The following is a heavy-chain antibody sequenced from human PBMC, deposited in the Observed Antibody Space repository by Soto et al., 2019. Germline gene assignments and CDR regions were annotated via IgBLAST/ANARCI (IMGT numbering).Heavy chain of an antibody. J-gene: IGHJ4*02. CDR1: GGTLGSYH. CDR2: IIPLFGAP. Sequence: QVQLVQSGAEVKKPGSSVKVSCKVSGGTLGSYHITWVRQGPGQGLEWMGGIIPLFGAPHYAQMFQGRVTITADASTSTVNVEVSSLRSEDTAVYYCAVVEATRDFDYWGQGTLVTVSS. D-gene: IGHD1-26*01. CDR3: AVVEATRDFDY. V-gene: IGHV1-69*01.